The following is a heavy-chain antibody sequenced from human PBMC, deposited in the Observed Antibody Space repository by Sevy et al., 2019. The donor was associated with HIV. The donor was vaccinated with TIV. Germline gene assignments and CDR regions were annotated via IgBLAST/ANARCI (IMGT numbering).Heavy chain of an antibody. V-gene: IGHV1-69*06. D-gene: IGHD4-17*01. CDR2: IIPIFGTA. Sequence: ASVKVSCKASGGTFSSYAISWVRQAPGQGLEWMGGIIPIFGTANYAQKFQGRVTITGDKSTRTAYMELSSLRSEDTAVYYCARTDDYGDLLNAFDIWGQGTMVTVS. J-gene: IGHJ3*02. CDR1: GGTFSSYA. CDR3: ARTDDYGDLLNAFDI.